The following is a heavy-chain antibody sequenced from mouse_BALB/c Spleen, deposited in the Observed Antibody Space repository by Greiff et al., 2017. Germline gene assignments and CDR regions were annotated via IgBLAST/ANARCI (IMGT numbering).Heavy chain of an antibody. CDR3: ARAYDHDGGRAY. J-gene: IGHJ3*01. CDR1: GFSLTGYG. D-gene: IGHD2-4*01. CDR2: IWGDGST. V-gene: IGHV2-6-7*01. Sequence: VQLQESGPGLVAPSQSLSITCTVSGFSLTGYGVNWVRQPPGKGLEWLGMIWGDGSTDYNSALKSRLSISKDNSKSQVFLKMNSLQTDDTARYYYARAYDHDGGRAYWGQGTLVTVSA.